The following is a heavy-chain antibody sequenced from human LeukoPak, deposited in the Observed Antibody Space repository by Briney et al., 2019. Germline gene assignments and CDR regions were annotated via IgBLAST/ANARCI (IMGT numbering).Heavy chain of an antibody. CDR2: INWNSGNT. D-gene: IGHD1-1*01. CDR1: GFTFDDYS. J-gene: IGHJ3*02. Sequence: PGGSLRLSCAASGFTFDDYSMSWVRQAPGKGLEWVSGINWNSGNTGYADSVKGRFTISRDNAKNSLYLQMNSLRAEDTALYYCERNEYDENAFDIWGKGTMVTVSS. V-gene: IGHV3-20*04. CDR3: ERNEYDENAFDI.